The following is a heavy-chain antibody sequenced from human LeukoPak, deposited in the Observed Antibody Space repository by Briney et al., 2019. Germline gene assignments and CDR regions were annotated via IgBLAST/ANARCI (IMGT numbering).Heavy chain of an antibody. D-gene: IGHD3-22*01. J-gene: IGHJ4*02. CDR2: INPNSGGT. Sequence: ASVKVSCEASGYTFTGDYMHWGPQAPGQGLEWMGWINPNSGGTHYAQNLPGRVHMTRDTSLRTAYMELSRLRSDDTAVYYCARDGYYDSSGYYRWGQGTLVTVSS. CDR3: ARDGYYDSSGYYR. CDR1: GYTFTGDY. V-gene: IGHV1-2*02.